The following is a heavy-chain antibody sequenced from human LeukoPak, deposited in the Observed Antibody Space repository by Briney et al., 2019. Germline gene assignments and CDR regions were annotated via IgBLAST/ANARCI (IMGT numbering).Heavy chain of an antibody. J-gene: IGHJ4*02. V-gene: IGHV5-51*01. D-gene: IGHD3-10*01. Sequence: GEALKISFDASGYKFTSYWIGWMRQMPGKGLEGMGVIYSSYSDTRYHLSFEGQVTISPDKSINTAYLQCSSLRPSDTAVYYCARGDGEFEYWGQGTLVTVSS. CDR3: ARGDGEFEY. CDR1: GYKFTSYW. CDR2: IYSSYSDT.